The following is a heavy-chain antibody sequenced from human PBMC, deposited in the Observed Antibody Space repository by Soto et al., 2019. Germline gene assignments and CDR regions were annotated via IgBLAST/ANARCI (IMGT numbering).Heavy chain of an antibody. CDR2: ISSSSSYI. D-gene: IGHD5-18*01. J-gene: IGHJ2*01. CDR3: ARDIAAGYSYLVLRLPNWYFDL. Sequence: EVQLVESGGGLVKPGGSLRLSCAASGFTFSSYSMNWVRQAPGKGLEWVSSISSSSSYIYYADSVKGRFTISRDNAKNSLYLQMNSLRAEDTAVYYCARDIAAGYSYLVLRLPNWYFDLWGRGTLVTVSS. CDR1: GFTFSSYS. V-gene: IGHV3-21*01.